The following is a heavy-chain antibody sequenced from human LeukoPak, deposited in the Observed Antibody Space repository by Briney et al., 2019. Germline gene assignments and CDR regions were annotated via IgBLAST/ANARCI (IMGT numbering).Heavy chain of an antibody. D-gene: IGHD3-10*01. Sequence: PGGSLILSCAASGFTFDDYAMHWVRQGPGKGLERVSGISWNRGSIVYADSVKARFTISRDNAKNSLYLQMNSLRAEDTALYYCAKGVRITMVRGAFDSWGQGTMVTVSS. V-gene: IGHV3-9*01. CDR3: AKGVRITMVRGAFDS. CDR2: ISWNRGSI. CDR1: GFTFDDYA. J-gene: IGHJ3*02.